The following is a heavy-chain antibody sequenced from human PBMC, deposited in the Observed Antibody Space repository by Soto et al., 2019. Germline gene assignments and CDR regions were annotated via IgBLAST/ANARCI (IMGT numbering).Heavy chain of an antibody. CDR1: RFPFSDSA. CDR2: IRSKAYSYAT. Sequence: GGSLRLSCAASRFPFSDSAIHWVRQASGKGLEWVARIRSKAYSYATAYAASVKGRFTITRDDSRNTAYLQMNSLKTEDTAVYFCTRPGSNGVPADYWGQGTLVTVSP. D-gene: IGHD2-8*01. J-gene: IGHJ4*02. CDR3: TRPGSNGVPADY. V-gene: IGHV3-73*01.